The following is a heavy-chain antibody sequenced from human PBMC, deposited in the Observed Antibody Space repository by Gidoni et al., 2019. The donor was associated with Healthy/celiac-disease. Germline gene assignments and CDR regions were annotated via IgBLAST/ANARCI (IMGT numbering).Heavy chain of an antibody. CDR2: INPSGGST. J-gene: IGHJ6*02. D-gene: IGHD6-13*01. CDR1: GYTFTSYY. Sequence: QVQLVQSGAEVKKPGASVKDSCKASGYTFTSYYMHWVRQAPGQGLEWMGIINPSGGSTSYAQKFQGRVTMTRDTSTSTVYMELSSLRSEDTAVYYCARDLAAVDWRGIRAYGMDVWGQGTTVTVSS. V-gene: IGHV1-46*01. CDR3: ARDLAAVDWRGIRAYGMDV.